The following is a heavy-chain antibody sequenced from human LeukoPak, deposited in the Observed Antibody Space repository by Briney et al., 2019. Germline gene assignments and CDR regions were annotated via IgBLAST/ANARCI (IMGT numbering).Heavy chain of an antibody. CDR1: GFTFSSYA. CDR2: VSGDGVYT. J-gene: IGHJ6*02. D-gene: IGHD3-16*02. V-gene: IGHV3-23*01. CDR3: ARGRRSFMITFGGVIGKMDV. Sequence: PGGSLRLSCAASGFTFSSYAMTWVRQAPGKGLEWVSAVSGDGVYTYYADSVKGRFTIFRDNSKNTLYLQMNSLRAEDTAVYYCARGRRSFMITFGGVIGKMDVWGQGTTVTVSS.